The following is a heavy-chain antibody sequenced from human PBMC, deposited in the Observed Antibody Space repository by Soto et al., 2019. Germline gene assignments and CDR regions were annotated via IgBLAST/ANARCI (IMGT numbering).Heavy chain of an antibody. D-gene: IGHD3-10*02. CDR2: ISGSGGST. V-gene: IGHV3-23*01. Sequence: EVQLLESGGGLVQPGGSLRLSCAASGFTFSSSAMSWVRQAPGKGLEWVSAISGSGGSTYYADSVKGRFTISRDNSKNTMQLQVTSLRAEDTAVYYCAKDTRMFPLNWFDPWGQGTLVTVSS. J-gene: IGHJ5*02. CDR1: GFTFSSSA. CDR3: AKDTRMFPLNWFDP.